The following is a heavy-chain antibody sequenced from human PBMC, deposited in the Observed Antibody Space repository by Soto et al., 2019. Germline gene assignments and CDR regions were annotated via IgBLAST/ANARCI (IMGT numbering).Heavy chain of an antibody. V-gene: IGHV2-5*02. Sequence: QITLKESGPTLVKPTQTLTLTCTFSGFSLSTSGVGVGWIRQPPGKALEWLALIYWDDDKRYSPSLKSRLTITKDTSKNQVVLTMTNMDHVDTATDYCAHAGSGGAEMDVWGQGTTVTVSS. D-gene: IGHD2-15*01. J-gene: IGHJ6*02. CDR2: IYWDDDK. CDR1: GFSLSTSGVG. CDR3: AHAGSGGAEMDV.